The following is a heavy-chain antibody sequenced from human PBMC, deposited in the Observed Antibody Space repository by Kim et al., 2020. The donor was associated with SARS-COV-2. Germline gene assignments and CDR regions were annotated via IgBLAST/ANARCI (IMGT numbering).Heavy chain of an antibody. J-gene: IGHJ4*02. CDR2: GTS. V-gene: IGHV4-34*01. CDR3: ARRPAGVDW. Sequence: GTSNHHWSLKSRVTISVDTSKNQFSLKLSSVTAADTAVYYCARRPAGVDWWGQGTPVTVSS.